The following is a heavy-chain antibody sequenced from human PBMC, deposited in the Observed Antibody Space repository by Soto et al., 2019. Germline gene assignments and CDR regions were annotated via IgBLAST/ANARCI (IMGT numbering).Heavy chain of an antibody. CDR2: ISAYNGNT. V-gene: IGHV1-18*01. CDR3: AREPNYFAY. J-gene: IGHJ4*02. Sequence: QVQLEQSGAEVKKPGASVKVSCKASGYTFTSYGISWVRQAPGQGVEWMGWISAYNGNTKYAQKIQGRVTMTTDTSTSTAYRELRSLRSDDTAVYYCAREPNYFAYWGQGTLVTVSS. CDR1: GYTFTSYG.